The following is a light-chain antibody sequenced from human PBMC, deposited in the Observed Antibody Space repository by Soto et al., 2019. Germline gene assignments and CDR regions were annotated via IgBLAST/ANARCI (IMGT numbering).Light chain of an antibody. J-gene: IGKJ1*01. V-gene: IGKV1-5*03. CDR2: KVS. CDR3: QQYKRFWT. CDR1: QSVDTW. Sequence: RMSQCPSTLSAXXXXXXXXXGRASQSVDTWLAWYQQKPGKAPNVLIYKVSSLESGVPSRFSGSGSGTEFTLTISSLQPDDFATYYCQQYKRFWTFGQGTKVDIK.